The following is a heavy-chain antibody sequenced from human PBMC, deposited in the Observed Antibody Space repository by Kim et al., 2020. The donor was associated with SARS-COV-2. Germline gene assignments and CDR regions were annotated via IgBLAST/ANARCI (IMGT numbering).Heavy chain of an antibody. J-gene: IGHJ4*01. CDR1: GFTFDDYA. CDR3: ARDRYGWGTYPPDY. V-gene: IGHV3-43*02. D-gene: IGHD3-10*01. CDR2: IGGDGSIT. Sequence: GGSLRLSCVTSGFTFDDYALHWVRQPPGKGLEWVAVIGGDGSITSYADSVKGRFTISRDNSKNALYLQMTRLRIEDTAVYYCARDRYGWGTYPPDY.